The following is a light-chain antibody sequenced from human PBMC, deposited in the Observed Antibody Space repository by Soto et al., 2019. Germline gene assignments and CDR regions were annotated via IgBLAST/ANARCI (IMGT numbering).Light chain of an antibody. CDR3: QQANTFPLT. J-gene: IGKJ3*01. CDR1: QDISSW. V-gene: IGKV1-12*01. CDR2: ASS. Sequence: DIQMTQSPSSVSASVGDTVTITCRASQDISSWLDWYQQKPGEAPRLLIYASSNLQSGDPSRFSGSQSETHFTLTISSLQPEKFATYYCQQANTFPLTFGPGTIVDIK.